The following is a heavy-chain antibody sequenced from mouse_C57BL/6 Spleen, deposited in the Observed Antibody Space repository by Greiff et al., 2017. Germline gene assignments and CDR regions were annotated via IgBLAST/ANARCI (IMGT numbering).Heavy chain of an antibody. V-gene: IGHV1-53*01. CDR1: GYTFTSYW. J-gene: IGHJ2*01. Sequence: VQLQQPGTELVKPGASVKLSCKASGYTFTSYWMHWVKQRPGQGLEWIGNINPSNGGTNYNEKFKSKATLTVDKSSSTAYMQLSSLTSEDSAVYYCAREERAYDGYFDYWGQGTTLTVSS. CDR3: AREERAYDGYFDY. D-gene: IGHD2-3*01. CDR2: INPSNGGT.